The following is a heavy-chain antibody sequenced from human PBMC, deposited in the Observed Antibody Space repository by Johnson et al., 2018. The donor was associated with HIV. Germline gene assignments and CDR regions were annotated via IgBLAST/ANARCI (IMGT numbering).Heavy chain of an antibody. J-gene: IGHJ3*02. V-gene: IGHV3-7*02. Sequence: VQLVESGGGLVQPGGSLRLSCAASGFTFSSYWMSWVRQAPGKGLEWVANIKQDGSEKYYVDSVKGRFTISRENAKNSLYLQMNSLRAEDTAVYYCASSWFGELSYAFDIWGQGTMVTVSS. CDR2: IKQDGSEK. CDR3: ASSWFGELSYAFDI. D-gene: IGHD3-10*01. CDR1: GFTFSSYW.